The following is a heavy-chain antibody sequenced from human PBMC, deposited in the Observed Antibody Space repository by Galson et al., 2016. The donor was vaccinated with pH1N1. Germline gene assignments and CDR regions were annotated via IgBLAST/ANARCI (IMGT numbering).Heavy chain of an antibody. J-gene: IGHJ5*01. D-gene: IGHD6-6*01. CDR3: ARRTISARPGWFDS. CDR2: IYPDDSDT. Sequence: QSGAEVKKPGESLKISCKGSGYEFGRYWIVWVRQMPGKGLEYMGTIYPDDSDTRYHPAFQGQGIISGDRSINAVYLQWSSLKASDSGIYYCARRTISARPGWFDSWGQGTLVTVSS. CDR1: GYEFGRYW. V-gene: IGHV5-51*01.